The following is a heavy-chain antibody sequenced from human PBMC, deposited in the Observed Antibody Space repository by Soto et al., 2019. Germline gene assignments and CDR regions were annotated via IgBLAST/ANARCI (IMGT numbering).Heavy chain of an antibody. CDR2: ISNSGGGT. CDR1: GFTFSNYV. D-gene: IGHD6-19*01. Sequence: EVPLLESGGGLVQPGGSLRISCAASGFTFSNYVMSWVREAPGKGLEWVSSISNSGGGTYYADSVRGRFTISRDNSKKTLYLQMNSLRAEDTAVYYCAKEDVAGYYYSGLWGRGTLVPVSS. CDR3: AKEDVAGYYYSGL. V-gene: IGHV3-23*01. J-gene: IGHJ4*02.